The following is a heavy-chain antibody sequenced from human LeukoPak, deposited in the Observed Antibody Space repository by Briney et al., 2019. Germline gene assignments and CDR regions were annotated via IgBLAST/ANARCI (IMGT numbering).Heavy chain of an antibody. CDR2: ISSSGSTI. V-gene: IGHV3-48*03. CDR3: ASLTYYYGSGSFSY. D-gene: IGHD3-10*01. CDR1: GFTFSSYE. J-gene: IGHJ4*02. Sequence: GGSLRLSCAASGFTFSSYEMNWVRQAPGKGLEWVSYISSSGSTIYYADSVKGRFTISRDNAKNSLYLQMNSLRAEDTAVYYCASLTYYYGSGSFSYWGQGTLVTVSP.